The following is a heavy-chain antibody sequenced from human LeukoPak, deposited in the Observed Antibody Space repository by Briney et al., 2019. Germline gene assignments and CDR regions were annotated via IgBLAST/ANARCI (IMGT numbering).Heavy chain of an antibody. D-gene: IGHD2-2*01. CDR2: ISSSSSTI. CDR1: GFTVSSNY. Sequence: GGSLRLSCAASGFTVSSNYMSWVRQAPGKGLEWVSYISSSSSTIYYADSVKGRFTISRDNAKNSLYLQMNSLRAEDTAVYYCARDPLLGYCSSTSCQGLDYWGQGTLVTVSS. V-gene: IGHV3-48*04. J-gene: IGHJ4*02. CDR3: ARDPLLGYCSSTSCQGLDY.